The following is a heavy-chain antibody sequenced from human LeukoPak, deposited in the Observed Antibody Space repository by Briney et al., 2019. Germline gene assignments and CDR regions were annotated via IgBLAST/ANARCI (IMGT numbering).Heavy chain of an antibody. CDR1: GFTFSSYA. CDR2: ISGSGGST. V-gene: IGHV3-23*01. CDR3: AKGSRTVSYYYYYGMDV. D-gene: IGHD4-11*01. Sequence: GGSLRLSCAASGFTFSSYAMSWVRQAPGKGLEWVSAISGSGGSTYYADSVKGRFTISRDNSKSTLCLQMNSLRAEDTAVYYCAKGSRTVSYYYYYGMDVWGQGTTVTVSS. J-gene: IGHJ6*02.